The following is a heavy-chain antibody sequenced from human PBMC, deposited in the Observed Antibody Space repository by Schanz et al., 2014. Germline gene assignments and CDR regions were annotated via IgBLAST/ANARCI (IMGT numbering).Heavy chain of an antibody. CDR2: ITTYNRTT. CDR1: GYTFTKYE. J-gene: IGHJ4*02. D-gene: IGHD3-3*01. V-gene: IGHV1-18*04. CDR3: ARKVMPPTGSGYPYSLDF. Sequence: QVQLVQSGAEVKKPGASVKVSCRASGYTFTKYEISWVRQAPGQGLEWMGWITTYNRTTDYAQKFQGRVTMTRNTATSTAYRELRGLRADDSSVYYCARKVMPPTGSGYPYSLDFWGQGTRVTVSS.